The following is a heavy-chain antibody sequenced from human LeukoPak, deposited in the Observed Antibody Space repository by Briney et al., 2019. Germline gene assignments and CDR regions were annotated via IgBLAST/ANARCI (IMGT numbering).Heavy chain of an antibody. V-gene: IGHV4-31*03. CDR2: IYYSGST. CDR3: ASSSWYVGGVIVIPLYY. D-gene: IGHD3-16*02. Sequence: SETLSLTCTVSGGSISSGGYYWSWIRQHPGKGLEWIGYIYYSGSTYYNPSLKSRVTISVDTSKNQFSLKLSSVTAADTAVYYCASSSWYVGGVIVIPLYYWGQGTLVTVSS. J-gene: IGHJ4*02. CDR1: GGSISSGGYY.